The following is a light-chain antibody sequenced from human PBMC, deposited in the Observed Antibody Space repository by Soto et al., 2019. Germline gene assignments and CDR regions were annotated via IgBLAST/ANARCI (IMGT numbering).Light chain of an antibody. CDR2: KVS. CDR1: QSINDW. Sequence: DIQMTQSPSTLSASVGDRVTITCRASQSINDWLAWFQQKPGRAPKCLISKVSNLENGVPSRFSGSVSGTEFTLTISSLQPDDFATYFCQQYNSYPWTFGQGTRVEIK. J-gene: IGKJ1*01. CDR3: QQYNSYPWT. V-gene: IGKV1-5*03.